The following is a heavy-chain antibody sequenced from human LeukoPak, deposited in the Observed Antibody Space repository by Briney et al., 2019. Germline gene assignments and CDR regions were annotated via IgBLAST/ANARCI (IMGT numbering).Heavy chain of an antibody. J-gene: IGHJ5*02. V-gene: IGHV4-59*01. CDR2: IYYSGST. Sequence: KPSETLSLTCSVSGGSISSYYWSWIRQPPGKGLEWIGYIYYSGSTNYNPSLKSRVTISVDTSKNQFSLKLSSVTAADTAVYYCAGRLSIAAAGGFDPWGQGTLVTVSS. D-gene: IGHD6-13*01. CDR1: GGSISSYY. CDR3: AGRLSIAAAGGFDP.